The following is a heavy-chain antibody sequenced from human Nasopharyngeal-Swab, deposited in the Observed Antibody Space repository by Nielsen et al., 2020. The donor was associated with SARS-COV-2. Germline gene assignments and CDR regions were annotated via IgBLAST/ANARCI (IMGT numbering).Heavy chain of an antibody. D-gene: IGHD3-10*01. Sequence: SETRSLTCAVAGGSISRRNGGSGGRQHPGKGREGRGEIYQSGCTNYNPSRKSRVTISVDKSKNQFSLKLSSVTAADTAVYYCARALTPELLWFVELADAFDIWGQGTMVTVSS. V-gene: IGHV4-4*02. CDR2: IYQSGCT. CDR1: GGSISRRNG. J-gene: IGHJ3*02. CDR3: ARALTPELLWFVELADAFDI.